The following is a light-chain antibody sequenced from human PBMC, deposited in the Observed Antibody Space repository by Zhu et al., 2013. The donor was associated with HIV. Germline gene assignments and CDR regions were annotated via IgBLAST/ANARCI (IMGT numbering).Light chain of an antibody. Sequence: DIVMTQSPVSLTVSLGERATINCKSSQSILYSSNNKNYLAWYQQRVGQPPKLLIYWASTRESGVPDRFSGSGSGTDFTLTISSLQAEDVAVYYCQEYYSTPITFGQGTRLEIK. CDR3: QEYYSTPIT. J-gene: IGKJ5*01. V-gene: IGKV4-1*01. CDR1: QSILYSSNNKNY. CDR2: WAS.